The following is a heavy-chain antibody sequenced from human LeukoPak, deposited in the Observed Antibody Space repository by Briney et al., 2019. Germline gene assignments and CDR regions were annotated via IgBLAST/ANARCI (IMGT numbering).Heavy chain of an antibody. CDR1: GGSISSYY. J-gene: IGHJ6*03. V-gene: IGHV4-59*01. CDR3: ARTTEAHSWRTRYYDYYMDV. CDR2: IYYSGST. D-gene: IGHD6-13*01. Sequence: SETLSLTCTVSGGSISSYYWSWLRQPPGKGLEWIGYIYYSGSTNYNPSLKSRVSISVDTSKNQFSLKLSSVTAADTAVYYCARTTEAHSWRTRYYDYYMDVWGKGTTVTVSS.